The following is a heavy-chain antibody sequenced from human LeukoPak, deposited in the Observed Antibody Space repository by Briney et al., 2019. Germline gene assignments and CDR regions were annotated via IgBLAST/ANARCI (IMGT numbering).Heavy chain of an antibody. CDR1: GGSISSGGYY. Sequence: SQTLSLTCTVSGGSISSGGYYWSWIRQHAGKGLEWIGYIYYSGSTYYNPSLKSRVTISVDTSKNQFSLKLSSVTAADTAVYYCARAHYNDYYYMDVWGKGTTVTVSS. J-gene: IGHJ6*03. V-gene: IGHV4-31*03. CDR3: ARAHYNDYYYMDV. CDR2: IYYSGST.